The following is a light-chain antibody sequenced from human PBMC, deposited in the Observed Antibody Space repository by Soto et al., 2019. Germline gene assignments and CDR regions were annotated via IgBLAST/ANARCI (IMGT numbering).Light chain of an antibody. Sequence: DIQMTQSPSTLSASVGDRVTITCRASQSISNWLAWYQQKPGKAPKLLIYLASSLESGVPSRFSGSGSGTEFTLTISSLQPEDFATYYCQQSYSTPRTFGQGTKVDIK. V-gene: IGKV1-5*03. CDR3: QQSYSTPRT. CDR1: QSISNW. CDR2: LAS. J-gene: IGKJ1*01.